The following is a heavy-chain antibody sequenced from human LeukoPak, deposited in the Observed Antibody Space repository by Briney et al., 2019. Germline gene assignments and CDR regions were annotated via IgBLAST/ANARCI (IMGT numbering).Heavy chain of an antibody. CDR2: ISSSSSYI. D-gene: IGHD3-10*01. V-gene: IGHV3-21*01. CDR3: ARGGKYGSWSYSY. Sequence: GGSLRLSCAASGFTFSSYSMNWVRQAPGKGLEWVSSISSSSSYIYYADSVKGRFTISRDNAKNSLYLQMNSLRAEDTAVYYCARGGKYGSWSYSYWGQGTLVTVSS. J-gene: IGHJ4*02. CDR1: GFTFSSYS.